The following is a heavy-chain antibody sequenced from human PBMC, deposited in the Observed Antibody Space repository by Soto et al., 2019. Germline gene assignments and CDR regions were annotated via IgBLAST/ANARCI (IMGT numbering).Heavy chain of an antibody. CDR3: ARGDDILTGYYGPLDY. Sequence: QVQLVESGGGVVQPGRSLRLSCAASGFTFSSYGMHWVRQAPGKGLEWVAVIWYDGSNKYYADSVKGRFTISRDNSKNTLYLQMNSLRAEDTAVYYCARGDDILTGYYGPLDYWGQGTLVTVSS. V-gene: IGHV3-33*01. J-gene: IGHJ4*02. CDR1: GFTFSSYG. CDR2: IWYDGSNK. D-gene: IGHD3-9*01.